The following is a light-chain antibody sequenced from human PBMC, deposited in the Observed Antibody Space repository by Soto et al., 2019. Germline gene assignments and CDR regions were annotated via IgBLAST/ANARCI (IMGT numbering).Light chain of an antibody. Sequence: DIQMTQSPSSLSASVGDRVTITCRASQGISHYLAWYQQKPGKVPRLLIFGASTLRSGVTSRFSGSGSGTDFSLTINSLQPEDVATYYCQKYYIAPWTFGQGTKVEIK. CDR3: QKYYIAPWT. V-gene: IGKV1-27*01. CDR1: QGISHY. CDR2: GAS. J-gene: IGKJ1*01.